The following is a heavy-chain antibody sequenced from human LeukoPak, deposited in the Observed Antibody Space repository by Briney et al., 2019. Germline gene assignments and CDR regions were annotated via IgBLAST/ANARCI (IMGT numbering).Heavy chain of an antibody. CDR3: ARVRYYDSSGYTSQLDY. V-gene: IGHV1-69*04. Sequence: SVKVSCKASGGTFSSYAISWVRQAPGQGLEWMGRIIPIFGIANYAQKFQGRVTITADKSTSTAYMELSSLGSEDTAVYYCARVRYYDSSGYTSQLDYWGQGTLVTVSS. CDR2: IIPIFGIA. D-gene: IGHD3-22*01. J-gene: IGHJ4*02. CDR1: GGTFSSYA.